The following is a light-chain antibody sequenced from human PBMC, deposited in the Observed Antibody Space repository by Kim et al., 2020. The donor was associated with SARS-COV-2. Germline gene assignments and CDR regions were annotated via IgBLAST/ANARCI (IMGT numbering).Light chain of an antibody. V-gene: IGKV3-20*01. Sequence: EIVLTQSPGTPSLSPGERATLSCRASQSVSSNYLAWYQQKPGQAPRLLIYGASSRATAIPDRFSGSGSGTDFTLTISRLEPEDFAVYYCQQYGRSPLFGQGTKVDIK. J-gene: IGKJ1*01. CDR3: QQYGRSPL. CDR1: QSVSSNY. CDR2: GAS.